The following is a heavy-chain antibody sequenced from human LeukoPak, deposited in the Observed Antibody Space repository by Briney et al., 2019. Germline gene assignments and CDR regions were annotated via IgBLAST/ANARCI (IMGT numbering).Heavy chain of an antibody. CDR3: ARGRRYSVAGTFPPDY. Sequence: GGSLRLSCAASGFTFSSYDMHWVRQATGKGLEWVSAIGTAGDAYYPGSVKGRFTISRENAKNSLYLQMNSLRAGDTAVYYCARGRRYSVAGTFPPDYWGQGTLVTVSS. J-gene: IGHJ4*02. D-gene: IGHD6-19*01. CDR1: GFTFSSYD. CDR2: IGTAGDA. V-gene: IGHV3-13*01.